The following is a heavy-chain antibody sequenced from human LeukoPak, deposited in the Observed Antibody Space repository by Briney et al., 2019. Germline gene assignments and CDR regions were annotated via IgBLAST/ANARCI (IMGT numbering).Heavy chain of an antibody. J-gene: IGHJ6*03. CDR1: GFSFSSYG. CDR3: AREGCGGDCPGDYYYMDV. Sequence: GGSLRLSCATSGFSFSSYGMHWVRQAPGKGLEWVATMWSDGVNEYFADSVQGRFTISRDNFKNMMYLQMNSLRAEDTAVYYCAREGCGGDCPGDYYYMDVWGKGTTVTVSS. V-gene: IGHV3-33*01. CDR2: MWSDGVNE. D-gene: IGHD2-21*02.